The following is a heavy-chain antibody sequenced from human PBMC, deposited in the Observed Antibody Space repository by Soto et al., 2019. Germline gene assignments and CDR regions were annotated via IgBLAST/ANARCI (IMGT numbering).Heavy chain of an antibody. V-gene: IGHV1-3*01. CDR2: INAGNGNT. J-gene: IGHJ4*02. Sequence: QVQLVQSGAEVKKPGASVKVSCKASGYTFTSYAMHWVRQAPGQRLEWMGWINAGNGNTKYSQKFQGRVTITRDTSASTAYMERSSLRSEDTAVYYCAREGSSSWYQAYWGQGTLVTVSS. CDR1: GYTFTSYA. CDR3: AREGSSSWYQAY. D-gene: IGHD6-13*01.